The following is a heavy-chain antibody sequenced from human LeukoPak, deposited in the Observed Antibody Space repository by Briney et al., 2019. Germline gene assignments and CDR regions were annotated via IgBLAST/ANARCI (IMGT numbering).Heavy chain of an antibody. Sequence: SETLSLTCTVSGGSISSYYWSWIRQPPGKGLEWIGYIHYSGSTNYNPSLKSRVTISVDTSKNQFSLKLSSVTAADTAVYYCARHTDILTGYYFVGGIDYWGQGTLVTVSS. J-gene: IGHJ4*02. CDR1: GGSISSYY. D-gene: IGHD3-9*01. CDR2: IHYSGST. CDR3: ARHTDILTGYYFVGGIDY. V-gene: IGHV4-59*08.